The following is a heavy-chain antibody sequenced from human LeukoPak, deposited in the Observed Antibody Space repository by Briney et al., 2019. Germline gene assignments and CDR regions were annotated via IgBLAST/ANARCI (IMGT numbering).Heavy chain of an antibody. Sequence: SETLSLTCTVSGGSISSSSYYWGWIRQPPGKGLEWIGSISYSGSPNYNPSLKSRVTISVDTSKHQFSLKLSSVTAADTAVYYCARWGSGWYYFDYWGQGILVTVSS. CDR3: ARWGSGWYYFDY. CDR2: ISYSGSP. CDR1: GGSISSSSYY. V-gene: IGHV4-39*01. D-gene: IGHD6-19*01. J-gene: IGHJ4*02.